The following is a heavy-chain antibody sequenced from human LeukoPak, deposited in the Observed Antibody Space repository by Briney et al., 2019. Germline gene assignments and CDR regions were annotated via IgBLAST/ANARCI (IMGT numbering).Heavy chain of an antibody. CDR1: GGSFSGYY. D-gene: IGHD3-9*01. V-gene: IGHV4-34*01. J-gene: IGHJ4*02. CDR3: AREVANYYDILTGYYILYYFDY. Sequence: TPSETLSLTCAVYGGSFSGYYWSWIRQPPGKGLEWIGEINHSGSTNYNPSLKSRVTISVDTSKNQFSLKLSSVTAADTAVYYCAREVANYYDILTGYYILYYFDYWGQGTLVTVSS. CDR2: INHSGST.